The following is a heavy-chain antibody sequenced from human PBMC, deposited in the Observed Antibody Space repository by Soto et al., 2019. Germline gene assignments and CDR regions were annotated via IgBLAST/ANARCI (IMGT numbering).Heavy chain of an antibody. Sequence: QVQLQESGPGLVKPSETLSLTCTVSGGSISSYYWSWIRQPAGKGLEWIGRIYTSGSTNYNPSLKSRVTMSCDASKNQCSLRLSSVTAADTAVYYCARARGGAAREKRGADAFDIWGQGTMVTVSS. CDR3: ARARGGAAREKRGADAFDI. CDR1: GGSISSYY. CDR2: IYTSGST. D-gene: IGHD6-6*01. J-gene: IGHJ3*02. V-gene: IGHV4-4*07.